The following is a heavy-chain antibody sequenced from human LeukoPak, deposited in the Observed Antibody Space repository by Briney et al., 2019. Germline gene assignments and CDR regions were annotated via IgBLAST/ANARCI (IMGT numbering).Heavy chain of an antibody. CDR3: ARDRSMLNSGRGAFDI. D-gene: IGHD1-26*01. CDR1: GYTFTSYG. J-gene: IGHJ3*02. V-gene: IGHV1-18*01. Sequence: ASVKVSCKASGYTFTSYGFSWVRQAPGQGLEWMGWISAYNGDTKYALNLQGRVTITADKSTSTAYMELSSLRSEDTAVYYCARDRSMLNSGRGAFDIWGQGTMVTVSS. CDR2: ISAYNGDT.